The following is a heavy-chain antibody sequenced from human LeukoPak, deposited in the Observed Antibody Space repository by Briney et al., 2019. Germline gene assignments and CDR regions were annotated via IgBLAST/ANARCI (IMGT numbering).Heavy chain of an antibody. V-gene: IGHV4-30-4*07. D-gene: IGHD6-13*01. Sequence: SQTLSLTCAVSGGSISSGGYSWTWIRQPPGKGLECIGHIYYSGTTYYNPSLKSRVTISLDTSKNQFSLRLTSVTAADTAVYYCARGSSSWLDYYIDVWAKGTTVTVSS. CDR2: IYYSGTT. J-gene: IGHJ6*03. CDR3: ARGSSSWLDYYIDV. CDR1: GGSISSGGYS.